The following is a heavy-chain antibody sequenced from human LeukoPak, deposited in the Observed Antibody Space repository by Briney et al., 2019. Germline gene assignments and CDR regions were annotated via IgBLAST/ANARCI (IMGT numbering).Heavy chain of an antibody. J-gene: IGHJ4*02. CDR1: GFTFGDYA. Sequence: PGGSLRLSCTASGFTFGDYAMNWFRQAPGKGLEWVGFIRSKTYGGTGEYAASVKGRFTISRDDSKSIAYLQMNSLKTEDTAVYYCTRATGYGGNSAPDCWGQGTLVTVSS. V-gene: IGHV3-49*03. CDR2: IRSKTYGGTG. CDR3: TRATGYGGNSAPDC. D-gene: IGHD4-23*01.